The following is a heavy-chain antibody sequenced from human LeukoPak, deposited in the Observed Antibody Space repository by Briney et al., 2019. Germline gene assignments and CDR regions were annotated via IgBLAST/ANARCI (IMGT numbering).Heavy chain of an antibody. CDR3: ARDGGYDSSGYKSGLDY. J-gene: IGHJ4*02. Sequence: GRSLRLSCAASGFTFSSYGMPWVRQAPGKGLEWVAVIWYDGSNKYYADSVKGRFTISRDNSKNTLYLQMNSLRAEDTAVYYCARDGGYDSSGYKSGLDYWGQGTLVTVSS. CDR1: GFTFSSYG. CDR2: IWYDGSNK. D-gene: IGHD3-22*01. V-gene: IGHV3-33*01.